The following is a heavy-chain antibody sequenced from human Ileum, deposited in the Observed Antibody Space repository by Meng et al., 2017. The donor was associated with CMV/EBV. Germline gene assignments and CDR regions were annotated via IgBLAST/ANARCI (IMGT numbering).Heavy chain of an antibody. CDR1: GGTFNRDT. CDR2: IIPVGGII. V-gene: IGHV1-69*02. J-gene: IGHJ4*02. Sequence: SVKVSCKASGGTFNRDTISWVRQVPGQGPEWMGRIIPVGGIINYALNFQGRVTITADRSTSTVYMELSGLRSEDTAVYYCARPHCSSTSCYRYYFASWGQGTLVTVSS. CDR3: ARPHCSSTSCYRYYFAS. D-gene: IGHD2-2*01.